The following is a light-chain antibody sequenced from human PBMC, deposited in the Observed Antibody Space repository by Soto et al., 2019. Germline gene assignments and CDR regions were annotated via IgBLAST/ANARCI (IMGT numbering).Light chain of an antibody. V-gene: IGLV1-44*01. CDR3: AAWDDSLNGVL. Sequence: QSVLTQPPSASGTPGQRVTISCSGSSSNIGTNTVDWYQQLPGTAPKLLIYSNNQRPSGVPARFSGSKSGTSASLAISGLQSEDEADYYCAAWDDSLNGVLFGGGTKVTVL. CDR2: SNN. J-gene: IGLJ2*01. CDR1: SSNIGTNT.